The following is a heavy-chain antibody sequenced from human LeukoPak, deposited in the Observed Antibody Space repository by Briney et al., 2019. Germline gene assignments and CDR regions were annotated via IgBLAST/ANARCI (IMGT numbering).Heavy chain of an antibody. CDR3: AKDGSGYDY. Sequence: GGSLRLSCAASRFTFSSYGMDWVRQAPGNGLEWVAVISYDGSNKYYADSVKGRFTISRDNSKNTLYLQMNSLRAEDTAVYYCAKDGSGYDYWGQGTVVTVSS. J-gene: IGHJ4*02. CDR2: ISYDGSNK. CDR1: RFTFSSYG. D-gene: IGHD3-22*01. V-gene: IGHV3-30*18.